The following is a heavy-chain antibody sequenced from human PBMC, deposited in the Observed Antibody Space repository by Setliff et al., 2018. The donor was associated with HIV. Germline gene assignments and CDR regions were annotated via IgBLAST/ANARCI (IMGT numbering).Heavy chain of an antibody. CDR3: ARDNYYDTSGAIGY. D-gene: IGHD3-22*01. V-gene: IGHV1-8*02. CDR1: GYTFTNSD. J-gene: IGHJ4*02. Sequence: GASVKVSCKASGYTFTNSDINWVRQATGQGLEWMGWMNPNSDNTGYAQKFQGRVTMTRNTSINTAYMELSSLRSEDTAMYFCARDNYYDTSGAIGYWGQGTMVTVS. CDR2: MNPNSDNT.